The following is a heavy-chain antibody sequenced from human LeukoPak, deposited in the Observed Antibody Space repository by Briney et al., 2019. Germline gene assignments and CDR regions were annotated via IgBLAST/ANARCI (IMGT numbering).Heavy chain of an antibody. V-gene: IGHV3-23*01. CDR3: XXXXERDSSGYFKRD. CDR2: ISGSGGST. Sequence: GGSLRLSCAASGFTFSSYAMSWVRQAPGKGLEWVSAISGSGGSTYYADSVKGRFTISRDNSKNTLYLQMNSLRAEDTAVYYCXXXXERDSSGYFKRDWGQGTLVTVSS. CDR1: GFTFSSYA. D-gene: IGHD3-22*01. J-gene: IGHJ4*02.